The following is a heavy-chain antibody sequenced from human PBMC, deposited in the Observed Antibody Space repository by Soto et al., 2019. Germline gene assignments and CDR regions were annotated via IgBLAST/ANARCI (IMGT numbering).Heavy chain of an antibody. V-gene: IGHV3-33*01. CDR1: GFAFSNFG. Sequence: QVQVVESGGGVVQPGRSLRLSCVGSGFAFSNFGMHWVRQAPGKGLEWVAVIWHNGNNKDYADYAKGRFTISRDNSKNIRYLEMNSLRGEDTAVYYCARDPGQDEAMDYWGQGTLVTVSS. CDR2: IWHNGNNK. CDR3: ARDPGQDEAMDY. J-gene: IGHJ4*02.